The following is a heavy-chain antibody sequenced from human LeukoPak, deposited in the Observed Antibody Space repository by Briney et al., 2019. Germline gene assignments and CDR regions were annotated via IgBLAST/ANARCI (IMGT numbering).Heavy chain of an antibody. J-gene: IGHJ4*02. V-gene: IGHV3-9*01. Sequence: GGSLRLSCAVSGFTFDEYAMHWVRQAPGKGLEWVSGISWNSGLVDYADSVKGRFTISRDNAKNSLYLQMNSLKAEDTAFYYCAKVGIFGLVTYYFDYWGQGTLVTVSS. D-gene: IGHD3/OR15-3a*01. CDR3: AKVGIFGLVTYYFDY. CDR2: ISWNSGLV. CDR1: GFTFDEYA.